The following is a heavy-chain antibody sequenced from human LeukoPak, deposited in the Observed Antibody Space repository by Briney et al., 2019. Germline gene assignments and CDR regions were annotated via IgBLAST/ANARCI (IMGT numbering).Heavy chain of an antibody. J-gene: IGHJ4*02. Sequence: GGSLRLSCAASGFTFSSYAMGWVHQAPGKGLEWVSAISGRDSSTYYADSVKGRFTISRDDSKNTLYLQMNSLRAEDTALYYCARVGPPSVVTMTFDFWGQGTLVTVSS. CDR3: ARVGPPSVVTMTFDF. D-gene: IGHD2-2*01. V-gene: IGHV3-23*01. CDR2: ISGRDSST. CDR1: GFTFSSYA.